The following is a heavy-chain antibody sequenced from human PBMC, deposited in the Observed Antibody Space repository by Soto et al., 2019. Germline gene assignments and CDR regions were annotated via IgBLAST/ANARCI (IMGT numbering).Heavy chain of an antibody. Sequence: GGSLRLSCAASGFTFSSYAMHWVRQAPGKGLEWVAVISYDGSNKYYADSVKGRFTISRDNSKNTLYLQMNSLRAEDTAVYYCAREPGEEKYYQDWSVPSDAFDIWGQGTMVTVSS. J-gene: IGHJ3*02. V-gene: IGHV3-30-3*01. D-gene: IGHD2-2*01. CDR3: AREPGEEKYYQDWSVPSDAFDI. CDR1: GFTFSSYA. CDR2: ISYDGSNK.